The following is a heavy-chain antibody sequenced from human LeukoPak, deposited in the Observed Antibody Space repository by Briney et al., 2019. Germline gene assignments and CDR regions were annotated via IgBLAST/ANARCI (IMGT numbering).Heavy chain of an antibody. Sequence: ASVKVSCKASGYTFTSYDINWLRQATGQRLEWMGWMNPNSGNTGYAQKFQGRVTMTRNASISTAYMELSSLRSEDTAVYYCARGRWGYSGYDGAFDIWSQGTMVTVSS. CDR2: MNPNSGNT. J-gene: IGHJ3*02. V-gene: IGHV1-8*02. CDR3: ARGRWGYSGYDGAFDI. CDR1: GYTFTSYD. D-gene: IGHD5-12*01.